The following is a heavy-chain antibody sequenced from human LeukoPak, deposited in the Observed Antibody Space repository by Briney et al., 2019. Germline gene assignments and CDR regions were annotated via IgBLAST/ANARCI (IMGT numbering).Heavy chain of an antibody. J-gene: IGHJ4*02. D-gene: IGHD6-19*01. CDR1: GYTFTGYY. CDR2: MNPNSGGS. CDR3: ATRVVAGIPYYFDQ. Sequence: ASVKVSCKTSGYTFTGYYMHWVRQAPGQGLEWMGWMNPNSGGSNYAQKFQGRVTMTRDTSIGTAYMELSSLRSDDTAVYYCATRVVAGIPYYFDQWGQGTLVTVSS. V-gene: IGHV1-2*02.